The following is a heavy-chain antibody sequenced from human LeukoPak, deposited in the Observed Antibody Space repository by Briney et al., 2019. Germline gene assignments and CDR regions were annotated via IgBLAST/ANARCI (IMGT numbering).Heavy chain of an antibody. D-gene: IGHD2-2*01. CDR1: GYTFTSYG. Sequence: GASVKVSCKASGYTFTSYGISWVRQAPGQGLEWMGWISAYNGNTNYAQKLQGRVTMTTDTSTSTAYMELRSLRSDDTAVYYRAREKDIVVVPAANQYYGMDVWGQGTTVTVSS. CDR2: ISAYNGNT. CDR3: AREKDIVVVPAANQYYGMDV. V-gene: IGHV1-18*01. J-gene: IGHJ6*02.